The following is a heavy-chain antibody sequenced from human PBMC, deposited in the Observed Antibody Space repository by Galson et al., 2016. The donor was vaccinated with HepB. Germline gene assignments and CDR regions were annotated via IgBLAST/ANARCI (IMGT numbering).Heavy chain of an antibody. Sequence: SLRLSCEASGFTLSTNSMNWVRQAPGQGLQWVAKISASGATYYADSVKGRFTFSRDDAKNSLYLQMNSLRDEDTAGYYCVRDKEWAFDSWCQGSLVTVSS. V-gene: IGHV3-48*02. J-gene: IGHJ4*02. CDR3: VRDKEWAFDS. CDR2: ISASGAT. CDR1: GFTLSTNS. D-gene: IGHD2-8*01.